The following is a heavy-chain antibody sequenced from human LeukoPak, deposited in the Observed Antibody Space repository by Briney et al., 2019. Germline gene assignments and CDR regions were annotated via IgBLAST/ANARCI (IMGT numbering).Heavy chain of an antibody. CDR1: HDSFISYY. CDR2: IYSSGNT. D-gene: IGHD2-2*01. CDR3: ARGRGRYQLLFEP. Sequence: SGTLSLTCTVSHDSFISYYWNWIRQPPGKGLEWIGYIYSSGNTDYNPALKTRLSISVDPTKNQISLKLNSLTAADTAVYYCARGRGRYQLLFEPWGQGTLVTVSS. J-gene: IGHJ5*02. V-gene: IGHV4-59*01.